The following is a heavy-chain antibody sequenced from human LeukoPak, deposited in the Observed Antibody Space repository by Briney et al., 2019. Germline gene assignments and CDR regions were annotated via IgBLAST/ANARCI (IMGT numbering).Heavy chain of an antibody. Sequence: SETLSLTCAVYGGSFSGYYWSWIRQPPGKGLEWIGYIYYSGSTNYNPSLKSRVTISVDTSKNQFSLKLSSVTAADTAVYYCARSGGYYYYFDYWGQGTLVTVSS. V-gene: IGHV4-59*01. CDR3: ARSGGYYYYFDY. D-gene: IGHD3-22*01. J-gene: IGHJ4*02. CDR1: GGSFSGYY. CDR2: IYYSGST.